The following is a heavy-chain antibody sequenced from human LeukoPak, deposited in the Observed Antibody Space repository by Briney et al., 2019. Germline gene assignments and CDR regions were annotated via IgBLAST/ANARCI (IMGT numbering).Heavy chain of an antibody. CDR2: IKTDGSET. CDR1: GFNFRDHW. J-gene: IGHJ4*02. Sequence: GGSLRLSCAASGFNFRDHWMDWVRQAPGKGLEWVGHIKTDGSETYYLDFLRGRFSISRDNTNNALYLQINSLRVEDTAVYYCVKNNGWFHLAQWGQGTLVTVSS. CDR3: VKNNGWFHLAQ. V-gene: IGHV3-7*03. D-gene: IGHD6-19*01.